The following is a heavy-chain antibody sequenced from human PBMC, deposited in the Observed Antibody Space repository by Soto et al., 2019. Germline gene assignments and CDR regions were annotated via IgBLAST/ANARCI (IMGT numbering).Heavy chain of an antibody. V-gene: IGHV1-18*01. J-gene: IGHJ4*02. D-gene: IGHD3-9*01. Sequence: GASVKVSCKASGYTFTSYGMSWVRQAPGQGLEWMGWISAYNGNTNYAQKLQGRVTMTTDTSTSTAYMELRSLRSDDTAVYYCAVLLTGYTIDYWGQGTLVTVSS. CDR1: GYTFTSYG. CDR2: ISAYNGNT. CDR3: AVLLTGYTIDY.